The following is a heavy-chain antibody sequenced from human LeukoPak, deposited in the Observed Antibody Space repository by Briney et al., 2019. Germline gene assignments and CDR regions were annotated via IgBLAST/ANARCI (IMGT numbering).Heavy chain of an antibody. D-gene: IGHD2-15*01. CDR2: INPNSGGT. V-gene: IGHV1-2*02. J-gene: IGHJ4*02. Sequence: ASVKVSCKASGHTFTGYYMHWVRQAPGQGLEWMGWINPNSGGTNYAQKFQGRVTMTRDTSISTAYMELSRLRSDDTAVYYCARDHLIRVAAAGYWGQGTLVTVSS. CDR1: GHTFTGYY. CDR3: ARDHLIRVAAAGY.